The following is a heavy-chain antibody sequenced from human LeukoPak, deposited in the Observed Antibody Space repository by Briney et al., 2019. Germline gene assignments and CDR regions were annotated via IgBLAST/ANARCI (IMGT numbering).Heavy chain of an antibody. CDR2: IYYSGST. Sequence: SETLSLTCTVSGGSISSYYWSWIRQPPGKGLEWIGYIYYSGSTNYNPSLKSRVTISVDTSKNQFSLKLSSVTAADTAVYYCARDGGYGITGTTFAFDIWGQGTMVTVSS. D-gene: IGHD1-7*01. CDR3: ARDGGYGITGTTFAFDI. V-gene: IGHV4-59*01. J-gene: IGHJ3*02. CDR1: GGSISSYY.